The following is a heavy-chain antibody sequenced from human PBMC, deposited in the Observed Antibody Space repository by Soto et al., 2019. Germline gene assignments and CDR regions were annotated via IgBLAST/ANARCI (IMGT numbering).Heavy chain of an antibody. CDR1: GGSISSYY. CDR2: IYYSGST. V-gene: IGHV4-59*01. Sequence: ETLSLTCTVSGGSISSYYWSWIRQPPGKGLEWIGYIYYSGSTNYNPSLKSRVTISVDTSKNQFSLKLSSVTAADTAVYYCARGEGFVRFLGWLYYGMDVWGQGTTVTVSS. CDR3: ARGEGFVRFLGWLYYGMDV. J-gene: IGHJ6*02. D-gene: IGHD3-3*01.